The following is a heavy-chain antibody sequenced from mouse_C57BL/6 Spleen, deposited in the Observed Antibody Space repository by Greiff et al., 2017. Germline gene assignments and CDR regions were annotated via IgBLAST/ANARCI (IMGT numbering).Heavy chain of an antibody. Sequence: QVQLQQSGAELVKPGASVKISCKASGYAFSSYWMNWVKQRPGKGLEWIGQIYPGDGDTNYNGKFKGKATLTADKSSSTAYMQLSSLTSEDSAVYFCAIYYYGSCAMDYWGQGTSVTVSS. CDR3: AIYYYGSCAMDY. CDR2: IYPGDGDT. D-gene: IGHD1-1*01. CDR1: GYAFSSYW. J-gene: IGHJ4*01. V-gene: IGHV1-80*01.